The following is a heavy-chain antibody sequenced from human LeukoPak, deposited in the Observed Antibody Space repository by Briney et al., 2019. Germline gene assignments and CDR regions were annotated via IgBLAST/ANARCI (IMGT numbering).Heavy chain of an antibody. Sequence: SQTLSLTCAISGDSVSSNSATWNWIRQSPSRGLEWLGRTYYRSKWYNDYAVSVKSRITINPDTSKNQFSLQLNSVSPEDTAVYYCARTMADTVAVDYWGQGTLVTVSS. J-gene: IGHJ4*02. CDR2: TYYRSKWYN. CDR3: ARTMADTVAVDY. CDR1: GDSVSSNSAT. V-gene: IGHV6-1*01. D-gene: IGHD4-11*01.